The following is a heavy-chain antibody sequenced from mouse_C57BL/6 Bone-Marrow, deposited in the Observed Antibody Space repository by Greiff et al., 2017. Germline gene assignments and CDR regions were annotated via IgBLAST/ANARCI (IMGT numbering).Heavy chain of an antibody. CDR2: IHPRSGNT. CDR1: GYTFTSYG. D-gene: IGHD1-1*01. J-gene: IGHJ2*01. CDR3: ARLGTTVVFDY. Sequence: QVQLKESGAELARPGASVKLSCKASGYTFTSYGLSWVKQRTGQGLEWIGEIHPRSGNTYYNEKFKGKATLTAAKSSSTAYMELRSLTSEDSAVYFCARLGTTVVFDYWGQGTTLTVSS. V-gene: IGHV1-81*01.